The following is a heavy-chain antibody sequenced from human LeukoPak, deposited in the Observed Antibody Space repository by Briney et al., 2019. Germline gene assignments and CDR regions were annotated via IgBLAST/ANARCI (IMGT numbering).Heavy chain of an antibody. J-gene: IGHJ3*02. V-gene: IGHV1-69*02. Sequence: SVKVSCKASGGTFSSYTISWVRQARGQGLEWMGRIIPVLGIANYAQKFQGRVTITADKSTSTAYMEPSSLRSEDTAVYYCASLDGPGVKTGSAFDIWGQGTMVTVSS. CDR1: GGTFSSYT. CDR3: ASLDGPGVKTGSAFDI. CDR2: IIPVLGIA. D-gene: IGHD3-10*01.